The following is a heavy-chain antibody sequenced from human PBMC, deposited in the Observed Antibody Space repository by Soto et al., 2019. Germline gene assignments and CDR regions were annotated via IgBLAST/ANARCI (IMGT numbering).Heavy chain of an antibody. CDR3: ARVLRYFDLYDAFDI. CDR1: GYTFTNYV. V-gene: IGHV1-18*01. J-gene: IGHJ3*02. D-gene: IGHD3-9*01. CDR2: ISAYNGNT. Sequence: ASVKVSCKASGYTFTNYVISWVRQPPGQGLEWMGWISAYNGNTNYAQKLQGRVTMTTDTSTSTAYMELRSLRSDDTAVYYCARVLRYFDLYDAFDIWGQGTMVTVSS.